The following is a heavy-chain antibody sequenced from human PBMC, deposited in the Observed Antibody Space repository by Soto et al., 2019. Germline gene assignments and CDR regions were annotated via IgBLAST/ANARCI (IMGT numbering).Heavy chain of an antibody. CDR3: ARDRPRYCSGGSCASNY. J-gene: IGHJ4*02. CDR1: GYTFTSYC. CDR2: ISAYNGNT. Sequence: GASVKVSCKASGYTFTSYCISWVRQAPGQGLEWMGWISAYNGNTNYAQKLQGRVTMTTDTSTSTAYMELRSLRSDDTAVYYCARDRPRYCSGGSCASNYWGQGTLVTVSS. V-gene: IGHV1-18*04. D-gene: IGHD2-15*01.